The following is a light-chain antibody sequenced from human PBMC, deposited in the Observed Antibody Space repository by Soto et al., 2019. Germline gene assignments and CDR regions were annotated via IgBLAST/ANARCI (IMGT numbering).Light chain of an antibody. CDR1: SSDVGGYNY. CDR3: SSYTSSSTLMV. V-gene: IGLV2-14*01. J-gene: IGLJ2*01. CDR2: DVS. Sequence: QSVLTQSASVSGSPGQSITISCTGTSSDVGGYNYVSWYQQHPGKAPKLMIYDVSNRPSGVSNRFSGSKSGNTASLTISGLQAEDEADYYCSSYTSSSTLMVFGGGTKLIVL.